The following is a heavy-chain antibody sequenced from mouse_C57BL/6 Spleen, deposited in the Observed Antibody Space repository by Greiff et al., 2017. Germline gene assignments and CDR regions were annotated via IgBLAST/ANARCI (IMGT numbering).Heavy chain of an antibody. CDR2: IDPETGGT. J-gene: IGHJ2*01. V-gene: IGHV1-15*01. CDR1: GYTFTDYE. Sequence: VQLQQSGAELVRPGASVTLSCKASGYTFTDYEMHWVKQTPVHGLEWIGAIDPETGGTAYNQKFKGKAILTADKSSSTAYMELRRLTSEDSAVYYCTRRGTTVVATRGFDYWGQGTTLTVSS. CDR3: TRRGTTVVATRGFDY. D-gene: IGHD1-1*01.